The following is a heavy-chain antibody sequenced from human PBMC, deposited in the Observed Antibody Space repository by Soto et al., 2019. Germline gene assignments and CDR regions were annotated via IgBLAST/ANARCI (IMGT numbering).Heavy chain of an antibody. V-gene: IGHV4-34*01. J-gene: IGHJ4*02. CDR3: AIGGAYYDGSGVRGAGPRVLTY. D-gene: IGHD3-10*01. Sequence: QVQLQQWGAGLLKPSETLSLTCAVYSGSFSGYYWSWIRLPPGKGLEWMGEISHSGRTNYNPSLKSRVTISVDTSKNQFSLKLSSVTAADTDVYYCAIGGAYYDGSGVRGAGPRVLTYWGQGTLVTVSS. CDR2: ISHSGRT. CDR1: SGSFSGYY.